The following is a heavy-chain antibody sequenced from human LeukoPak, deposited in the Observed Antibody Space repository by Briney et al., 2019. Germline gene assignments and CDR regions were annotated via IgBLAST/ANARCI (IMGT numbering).Heavy chain of an antibody. J-gene: IGHJ4*02. Sequence: GGSLRLSCAASGFTFSSYGMHWVRQAPGKGLEWVSYISSSGSTIYYADSVKGRFTISRDNAKNSLYLQMNSLRAEDTAVYYCARDWGASLNYFDYWGQGTLVTVSS. D-gene: IGHD3-16*01. CDR2: ISSSGSTI. CDR1: GFTFSSYG. V-gene: IGHV3-48*04. CDR3: ARDWGASLNYFDY.